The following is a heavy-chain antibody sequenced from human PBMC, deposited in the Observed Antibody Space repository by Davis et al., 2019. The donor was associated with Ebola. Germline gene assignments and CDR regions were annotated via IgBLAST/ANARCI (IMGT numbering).Heavy chain of an antibody. V-gene: IGHV3-23*01. CDR2: VSGGRGTT. CDR3: AKPPPYNWNSADSGYYYYGMDV. J-gene: IGHJ6*02. Sequence: GESLKISCAASGFPFTNFGMSWVRQAPGKGLEWISAVSGGRGTTYHADSVKGRFTVSRDNSKNTMSLQMNSLTVEDTAVYYCAKPPPYNWNSADSGYYYYGMDVRGQGTTVTVS. CDR1: GFPFTNFG. D-gene: IGHD1-7*01.